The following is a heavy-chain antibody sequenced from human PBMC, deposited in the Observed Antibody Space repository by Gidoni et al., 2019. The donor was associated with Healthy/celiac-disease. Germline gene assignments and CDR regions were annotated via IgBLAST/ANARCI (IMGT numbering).Heavy chain of an antibody. CDR1: GFTFSSSG. V-gene: IGHV3-30*18. D-gene: IGHD6-13*01. CDR2: ISYDGSNK. J-gene: IGHJ6*02. Sequence: QVQLVESGGGVVQPGRSLRLPCAASGFTFSSSGMHWVRQAPGKGLEWVPVISYDGSNKYYADSVKGRFTISRDNSKNTLYLQMNSLRAEDTAVYYCAKELRGIAAAGTPYYYYGMDVWGQGTTVTVSS. CDR3: AKELRGIAAAGTPYYYYGMDV.